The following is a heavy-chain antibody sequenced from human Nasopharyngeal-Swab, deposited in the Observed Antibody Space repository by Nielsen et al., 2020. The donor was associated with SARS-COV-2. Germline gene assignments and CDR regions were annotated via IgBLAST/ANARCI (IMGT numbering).Heavy chain of an antibody. CDR1: GFTFDDYA. V-gene: IGHV3-9*01. CDR3: VKDTTQYVYRNGGASDY. Sequence: SLKISCVASGFTFDDYAVHWVRQGPGKGLDWVSGISWSSESIGYADSVQGRFTISRDNANNSLYLHMNSLRPEDTGFYYCVKDTTQYVYRNGGASDYWGQGTLVTVSS. CDR2: ISWSSESI. J-gene: IGHJ4*02. D-gene: IGHD2-8*01.